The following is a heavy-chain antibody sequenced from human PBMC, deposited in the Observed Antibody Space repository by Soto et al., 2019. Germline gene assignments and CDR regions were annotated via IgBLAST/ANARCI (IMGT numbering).Heavy chain of an antibody. CDR3: ARRSSSWYFDY. CDR1: GFTFSSYA. V-gene: IGHV3-23*01. Sequence: GSLRLSCAASGFTFSSYAMDWVRQAPGKGLEWVSVISGSDGSTYYADSVKGRFTISRDNSKNTLNLQMNSLRAEDTAVYYCARRSSSWYFDYWGQGTLVTVSS. J-gene: IGHJ4*02. CDR2: ISGSDGST. D-gene: IGHD6-13*01.